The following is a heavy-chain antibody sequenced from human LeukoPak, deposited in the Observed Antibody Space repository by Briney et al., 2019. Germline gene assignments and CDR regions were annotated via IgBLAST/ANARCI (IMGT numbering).Heavy chain of an antibody. CDR2: IIPIFGIA. V-gene: IGHV1-69*04. CDR1: GGTFSSYA. J-gene: IGHJ5*02. CDR3: ARALGPLRGGFWFDP. Sequence: GASVRVSCKASGGTFSSYAISWVRQAPGQGLEWMGRIIPIFGIANYAQKFQGRVTITADKSTSTAYMELSSLRSEDTAVYYCARALGPLRGGFWFDPWGQGTLVTVSS. D-gene: IGHD3-16*01.